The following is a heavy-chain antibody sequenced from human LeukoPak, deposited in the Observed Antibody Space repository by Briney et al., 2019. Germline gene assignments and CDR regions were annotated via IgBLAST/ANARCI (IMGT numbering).Heavy chain of an antibody. CDR3: ARGKRLQYYFDY. V-gene: IGHV3-7*01. CDR2: IKQDGSEK. J-gene: IGHJ4*02. Sequence: GGSLRLSCAASGFTFSSYAMSWVRQAPGKGLEWVANIKQDGSEKYYVDSVKGRFTISRDNAKNSLYLQMNSLRAEDTAVYYCARGKRLQYYFDYWGQGTLVTVSS. CDR1: GFTFSSYA.